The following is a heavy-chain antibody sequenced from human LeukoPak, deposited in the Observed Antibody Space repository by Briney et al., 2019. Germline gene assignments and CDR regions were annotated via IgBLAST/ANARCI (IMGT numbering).Heavy chain of an antibody. Sequence: GGSLRLSCAASGLTVSISYMSWVRQAPGKGLEWVSVIYNDGRTYYADSVKSRFTISRDNSKNTLHFQMNSLRVEYTAVYYCARGIGRSWSLDNWGQGTLSPSPQ. CDR3: ARGIGRSWSLDN. CDR2: IYNDGRT. D-gene: IGHD6-13*01. CDR1: GLTVSISY. J-gene: IGHJ4*02. V-gene: IGHV3-53*01.